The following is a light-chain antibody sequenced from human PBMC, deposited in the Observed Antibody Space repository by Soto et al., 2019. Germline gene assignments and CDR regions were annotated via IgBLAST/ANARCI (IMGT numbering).Light chain of an antibody. Sequence: QSALTQPPSASGSPGQSVIISCAGSISDVGGYNHVSWYQQHPGKAPKLLIYEVTKRPSGVPARFSGSKSGNTASLTVSGLQGDDEADYYCSSYAGTNNVIFGGGTKLTVL. V-gene: IGLV2-8*01. CDR1: ISDVGGYNH. CDR3: SSYAGTNNVI. CDR2: EVT. J-gene: IGLJ2*01.